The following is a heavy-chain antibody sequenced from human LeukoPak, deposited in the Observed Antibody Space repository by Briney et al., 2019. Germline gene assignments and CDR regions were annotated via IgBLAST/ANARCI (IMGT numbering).Heavy chain of an antibody. Sequence: SCKASGGTFSSYAISWVRQAPGKGLEWVSGIVGGAGGTYYADSVKGRFTISRDNSKNTLYLQMNSLRAEDTAVYYCAHGSMYQLDYWGQGTLVTVSS. CDR2: IVGGAGGT. J-gene: IGHJ4*02. CDR1: GGTFSSYA. CDR3: AHGSMYQLDY. V-gene: IGHV3-23*01. D-gene: IGHD2-2*01.